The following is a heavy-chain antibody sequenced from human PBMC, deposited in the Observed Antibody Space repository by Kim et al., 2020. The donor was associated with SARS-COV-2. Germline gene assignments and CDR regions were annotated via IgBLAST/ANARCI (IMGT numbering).Heavy chain of an antibody. CDR1: GFTFNSYG. D-gene: IGHD5-12*01. J-gene: IGHJ4*02. V-gene: IGHV3-30*18. CDR3: AKDRRDGYGYYFDY. Sequence: GGSLRLSCAASGFTFNSYGMHWVRQAPGKGLEWVTLISYDGSIKYYADSVKGRFTISRDNFRNTLYLQINSLRAEDTAVYYCAKDRRDGYGYYFDYWGQGTLLTVSS. CDR2: ISYDGSIK.